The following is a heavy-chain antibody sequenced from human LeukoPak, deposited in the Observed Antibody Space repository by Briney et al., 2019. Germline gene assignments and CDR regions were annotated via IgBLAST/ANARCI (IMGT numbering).Heavy chain of an antibody. CDR1: GFTFSSYA. Sequence: GGSLRLSCAASGFTFSSYAMSWVRQAPGKGLEWVSAISGSGGSTYYADSVKGRFTISRDNSKNTLYLQMNSLRAEDTAVYYCAGRYDSSGYPLHWGQGTLVTVSS. CDR3: AGRYDSSGYPLH. J-gene: IGHJ4*02. CDR2: ISGSGGST. D-gene: IGHD3-22*01. V-gene: IGHV3-23*01.